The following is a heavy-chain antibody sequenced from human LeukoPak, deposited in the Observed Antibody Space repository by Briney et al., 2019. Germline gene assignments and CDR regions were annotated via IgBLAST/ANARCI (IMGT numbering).Heavy chain of an antibody. J-gene: IGHJ3*02. Sequence: PGGSLRLSCAASGFTVSSNYMSWVRQAPGKGLEWVSSISSSSSYIYYADSVKGRFTISRDNTKNSLYLQMNSLRAEDTAVYYCARGFGGYSYGFEENDAFDIWGQGTMVTVSS. D-gene: IGHD5-18*01. CDR1: GFTVSSNY. CDR2: ISSSSSYI. CDR3: ARGFGGYSYGFEENDAFDI. V-gene: IGHV3-21*01.